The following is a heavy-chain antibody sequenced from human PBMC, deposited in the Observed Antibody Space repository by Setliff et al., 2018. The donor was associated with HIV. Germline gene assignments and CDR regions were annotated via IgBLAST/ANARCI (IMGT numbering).Heavy chain of an antibody. V-gene: IGHV4-61*02. Sequence: SLTCTVSGGSISSGSYYWSWIRQPAGKGLEWIGRIYTSGSTNYNPSLKSRVTISVDTSKNQFSLKLSSVTAADTAVYYCARSARVGYYDSSGYSWGQGTLVTVSS. J-gene: IGHJ4*02. CDR3: ARSARVGYYDSSGYS. D-gene: IGHD3-22*01. CDR2: IYTSGST. CDR1: GGSISSGSYY.